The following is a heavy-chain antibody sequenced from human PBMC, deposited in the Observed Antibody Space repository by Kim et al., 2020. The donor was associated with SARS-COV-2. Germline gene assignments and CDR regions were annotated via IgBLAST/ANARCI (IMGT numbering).Heavy chain of an antibody. CDR1: GFTFSMYW. Sequence: GGSLRLSCAASGFTFSMYWMHWVRQAPGKGLEWVANIAPDGRVKQYSDSVEGRFTVSRDNAENSFNLVMKRLRPADTAVYYCEREMDVWGQGTTVTVSS. CDR3: EREMDV. J-gene: IGHJ6*02. CDR2: IAPDGRVK. V-gene: IGHV3-7*03.